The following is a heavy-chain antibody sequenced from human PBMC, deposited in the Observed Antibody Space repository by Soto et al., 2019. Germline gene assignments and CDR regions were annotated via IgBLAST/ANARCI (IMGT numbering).Heavy chain of an antibody. V-gene: IGHV1-69*01. CDR1: GGTFGNYG. J-gene: IGHJ4*02. Sequence: QVQLVQSGAEVKKPGSSVKVSCKASGGTFGNYGISWVRQAPGQGLEWMGGIIPRLGSTKSAQRFQGRVTFTADESTGTDYMELSSLRSEDTAVFYCARDRYYDSIGYYYESAYWGQGTLVTVSS. CDR2: IIPRLGST. D-gene: IGHD3-22*01. CDR3: ARDRYYDSIGYYYESAY.